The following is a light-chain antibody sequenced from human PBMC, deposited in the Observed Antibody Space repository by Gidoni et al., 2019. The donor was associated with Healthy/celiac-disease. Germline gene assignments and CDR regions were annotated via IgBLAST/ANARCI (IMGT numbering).Light chain of an antibody. V-gene: IGLV1-44*01. CDR1: SSNIGSNT. Sequence: PGQRGPISRSGSSSNIGSNTLNWYQQLPATDPQLLIYSNNQRPSGVPDRFSGAKSGTSASLAISGLQSEDEADYYCAAWDDSLNGPLFGGGTKLTVL. CDR2: SNN. CDR3: AAWDDSLNGPL. J-gene: IGLJ2*01.